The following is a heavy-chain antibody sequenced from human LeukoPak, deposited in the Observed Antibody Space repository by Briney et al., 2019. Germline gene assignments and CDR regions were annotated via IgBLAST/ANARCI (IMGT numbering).Heavy chain of an antibody. D-gene: IGHD3-10*01. V-gene: IGHV1-69*10. CDR1: GDAFNSHT. Sequence: SVKVSCKASGDAFNSHTINWVRQAPGQGLEWVGSIIPSFGIPSYAQKFRGRATISADTSTTTAYMDLTSLRSEDTAVYYCARDFWGTMVRGASMDVWGQGTTVTVSS. CDR2: IIPSFGIP. CDR3: ARDFWGTMVRGASMDV. J-gene: IGHJ6*02.